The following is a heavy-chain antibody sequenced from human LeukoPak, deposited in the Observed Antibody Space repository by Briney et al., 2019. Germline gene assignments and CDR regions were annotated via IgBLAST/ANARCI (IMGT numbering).Heavy chain of an antibody. CDR3: ARLPSGDWFDP. CDR2: FCYCGST. Sequence: SETLSLTCAVSGGSINTYYWSWIRQPPGKGLEWIGYFCYCGSTSYHPSLKRRVTISADTSKNQFSLKLTSVTAADTAVYYCARLPSGDWFDPWGQGTLVTVPS. CDR1: GGSINTYY. D-gene: IGHD1-26*01. J-gene: IGHJ5*02. V-gene: IGHV4-59*01.